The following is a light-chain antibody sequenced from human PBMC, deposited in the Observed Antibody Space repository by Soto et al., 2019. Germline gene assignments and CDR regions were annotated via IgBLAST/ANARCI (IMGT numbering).Light chain of an antibody. CDR1: QSVSSSY. CDR3: QQYGNSPWT. Sequence: EIVLTQSPGTLSLSPGERATLSCRASQSVSSSYLAWYQQKPGQAPKLLIYAASSRATGIPDRFSGSGSGTDVTLIISRLEPEDFAVYYCQQYGNSPWTFGQGTKVEIK. J-gene: IGKJ1*01. CDR2: AAS. V-gene: IGKV3-20*01.